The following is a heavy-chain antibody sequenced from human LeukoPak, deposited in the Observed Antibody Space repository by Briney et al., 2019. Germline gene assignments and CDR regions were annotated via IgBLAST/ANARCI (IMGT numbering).Heavy chain of an antibody. D-gene: IGHD5-18*01. Sequence: ASVKVSCKASGGTFSTYAISWVRQAPGQGLEWMGGIIPIFDTANYAQKFQGRVTITADESTSTAYMELSSLRSEDTAVYYCASKRGYSYGFDYWGQGTLVTVSS. CDR2: IIPIFDTA. CDR3: ASKRGYSYGFDY. V-gene: IGHV1-69*13. J-gene: IGHJ4*02. CDR1: GGTFSTYA.